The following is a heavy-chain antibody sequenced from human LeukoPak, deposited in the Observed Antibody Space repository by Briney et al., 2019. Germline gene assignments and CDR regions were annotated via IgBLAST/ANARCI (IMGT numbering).Heavy chain of an antibody. J-gene: IGHJ6*02. D-gene: IGHD4-17*01. CDR3: GKGYGSGLPYGMDV. CDR1: GFTFDDYA. V-gene: IGHV3-9*01. CDR2: ISWNSGSI. Sequence: PGGSLRLSCAASGFTFDDYAMHWVRQAPGKGLEWVSGISWNSGSIAYADSVKGRFTISRDSAKNSLYLQMNSLRPEDTALYYCGKGYGSGLPYGMDVWGQGTTVTVSS.